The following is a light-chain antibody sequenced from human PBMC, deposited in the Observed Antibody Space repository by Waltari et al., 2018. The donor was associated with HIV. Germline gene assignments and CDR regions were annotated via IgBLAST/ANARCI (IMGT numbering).Light chain of an antibody. CDR1: SSHIENNY. CDR2: DNN. V-gene: IGLV1-51*01. Sequence: QSVLTQPPSVSAAPGQKFTISCSGSSSHIENNYVSWYQQLPGTAPKLLIYDNNKRPSGIPDRFSGSKSGTSATLGITGLQTGDEADYYCGTWDSSLSAWVFGGGTKLTVL. J-gene: IGLJ3*02. CDR3: GTWDSSLSAWV.